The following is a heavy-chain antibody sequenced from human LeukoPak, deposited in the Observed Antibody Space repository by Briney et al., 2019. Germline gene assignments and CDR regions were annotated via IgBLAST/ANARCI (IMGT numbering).Heavy chain of an antibody. CDR2: ISSSSSYI. CDR3: ASSNERYSSGPLVY. J-gene: IGHJ4*02. CDR1: GFTFSSYS. Sequence: GGSLRLSCAASGFTFSSYSMDWVRQAPGKGLEWVSSISSSSSYIYYADSVKGRFTISRDNAKNSLYLQMNSLRAEDTAVYYCASSNERYSSGPLVYWGQGTLVTVSS. V-gene: IGHV3-21*01. D-gene: IGHD6-19*01.